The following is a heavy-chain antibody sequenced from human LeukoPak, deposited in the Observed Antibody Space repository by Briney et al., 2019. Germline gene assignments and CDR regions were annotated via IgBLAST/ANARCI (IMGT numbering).Heavy chain of an antibody. CDR2: IKEDGSEI. V-gene: IGHV3-7*01. J-gene: IGHJ4*02. CDR1: GFTFSSYW. CDR3: VRGIEY. Sequence: GGSLRLSCAASGFTFSSYWMNWVRQAPGKGLEWVANIKEDGSEIYYVDSVKGRFTISRDNAKNSLFLQMNSLRAEDTAVYYCVRGIEYWGQGTLVTVSS.